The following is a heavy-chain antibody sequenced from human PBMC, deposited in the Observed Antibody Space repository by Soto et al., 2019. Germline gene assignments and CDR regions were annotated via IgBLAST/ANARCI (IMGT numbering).Heavy chain of an antibody. J-gene: IGHJ6*03. CDR2: ISSSSSYI. CDR3: ASDSDYDFYFGYYKPYYGYMDF. D-gene: IGHD3-3*01. Sequence: EVQLVESGGGLVKPGGSLRLSCAASGFTFSSYSMNWVRQAPGKGLEWVSSISSSSSYIYYADSVKGRFTISRDNAKNTVYLKKNSLRDEDTAVYDYASDSDYDFYFGYYKPYYGYMDFWGNGTTVTVSS. V-gene: IGHV3-21*01. CDR1: GFTFSSYS.